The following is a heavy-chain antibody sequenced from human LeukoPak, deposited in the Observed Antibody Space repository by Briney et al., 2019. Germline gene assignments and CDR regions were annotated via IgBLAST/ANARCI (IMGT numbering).Heavy chain of an antibody. J-gene: IGHJ5*02. V-gene: IGHV4-61*01. CDR1: GGSISSSSYY. CDR2: IYYSGTT. D-gene: IGHD4-17*01. CDR3: VRSKSGTYGWFDP. Sequence: PSETLSLTCTASGGSISSSSYYWSWIRQPPGKGLEWIGYIYYSGTTNYNPSLKSRVTISVDTSKNQFSLKVNSVTAADTAVYYCVRSKSGTYGWFDPWGQGTLVTVSS.